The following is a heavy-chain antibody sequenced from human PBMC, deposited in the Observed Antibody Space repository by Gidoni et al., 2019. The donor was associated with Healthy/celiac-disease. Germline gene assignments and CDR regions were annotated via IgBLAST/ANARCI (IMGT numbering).Heavy chain of an antibody. Sequence: QVQLQQWGAGLLKPSETLSLTCAVYGGSFSNYYWSWIRQPPGKGLEWIGEVNHSGSTNYNPFLKSRVTISVDTSKNQFSLKLTSVTAADTAVYYCARGRCSSTSCYGNVWFDPWGQGTLVTVSS. D-gene: IGHD2-2*01. CDR1: GGSFSNYY. V-gene: IGHV4-34*01. J-gene: IGHJ5*02. CDR3: ARGRCSSTSCYGNVWFDP. CDR2: VNHSGST.